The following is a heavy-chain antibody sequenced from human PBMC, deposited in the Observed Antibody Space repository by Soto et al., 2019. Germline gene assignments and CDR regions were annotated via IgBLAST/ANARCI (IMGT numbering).Heavy chain of an antibody. Sequence: EVQLLESGGGLVQPGGSLRLSCAASGFTFSRHAMTWVRQAPGKGLEWVSSISDSGGTTYYADSVKGRFTISRDNPKNTVYLQMNSVRAEDTAIYDRARHMRWVDTGGMDAFDIWGQGTVVTVSS. J-gene: IGHJ3*02. CDR1: GFTFSRHA. D-gene: IGHD5-18*01. CDR2: ISDSGGTT. V-gene: IGHV3-23*01. CDR3: ARHMRWVDTGGMDAFDI.